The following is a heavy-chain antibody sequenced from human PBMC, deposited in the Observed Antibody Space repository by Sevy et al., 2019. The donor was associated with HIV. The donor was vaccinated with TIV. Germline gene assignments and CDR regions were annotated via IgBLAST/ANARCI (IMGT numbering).Heavy chain of an antibody. CDR2: IKQDAGQK. CDR1: GFTFSKYW. CDR3: ARDDGNYYFHY. D-gene: IGHD1-1*01. V-gene: IGHV3-7*01. Sequence: GGSLRLSCAASGFTFSKYWMGWVRQAPGKGLEWVANIKQDAGQKYYVDSVKGRFTVSRDNAKNSLYLQMNSLRAGDTDVYFCARDDGNYYFHYWGQGTLDTVSS. J-gene: IGHJ4*02.